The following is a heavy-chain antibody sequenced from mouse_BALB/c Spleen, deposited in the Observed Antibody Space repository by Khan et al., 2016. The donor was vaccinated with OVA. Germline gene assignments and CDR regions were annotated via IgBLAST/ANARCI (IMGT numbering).Heavy chain of an antibody. D-gene: IGHD2-12*01. J-gene: IGHJ3*01. CDR1: GYTFSSYL. CDR2: IYPGNNET. CDR3: TRGGYSSFAY. V-gene: IGHV1-5*01. Sequence: VQLKESGTVLARPGASVKMSCKTSGYTFSSYLIHWVKQRPGQGLEWIGDIYPGNNETNYNQNFEDKAKLTAGTSASTAYMELSSLTNGDFAVYYCTRGGYSSFAYWGQGTLVTVSA.